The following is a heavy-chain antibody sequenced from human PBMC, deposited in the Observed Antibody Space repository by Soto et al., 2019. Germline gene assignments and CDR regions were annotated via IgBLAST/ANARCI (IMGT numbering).Heavy chain of an antibody. J-gene: IGHJ6*02. D-gene: IGHD6-13*01. Sequence: PXETLSLTCTVSGYSISSYYWNWIRQPAGKGLDWIGRIDASGNSNYNPSLKSRVTMSVDTSKKQFSLKVTSVTAADTAVYYCARYSSNWFQTEGMDVWGHGTTVTVSS. V-gene: IGHV4-4*07. CDR3: ARYSSNWFQTEGMDV. CDR2: IDASGNS. CDR1: GYSISSYY.